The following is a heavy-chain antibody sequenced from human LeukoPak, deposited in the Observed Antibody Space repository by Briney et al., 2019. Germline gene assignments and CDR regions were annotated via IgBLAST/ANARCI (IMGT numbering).Heavy chain of an antibody. CDR3: AKDMAYDSSGFPDY. J-gene: IGHJ4*02. CDR2: ISWNSGSI. D-gene: IGHD3-22*01. Sequence: PGRSLRLSCAASGFTFDDYAMHWVRQAPGKGLEWVSGISWNSGSIGYADSVKGRFTISRDNAKNSLYLQMNSLRAEDTALYYCAKDMAYDSSGFPDYWGQGTLVTVSS. V-gene: IGHV3-9*01. CDR1: GFTFDDYA.